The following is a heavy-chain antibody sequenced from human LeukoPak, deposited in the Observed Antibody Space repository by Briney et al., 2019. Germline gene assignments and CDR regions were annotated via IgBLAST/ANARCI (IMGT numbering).Heavy chain of an antibody. V-gene: IGHV3-7*01. CDR2: ISPDGSKI. Sequence: GGSLRLSCAASGFTLSSYWMSWVRQAPGKGLECVANISPDGSKIYYVDSVRGRFTSSRDNAKNSLFLQMNSLRAEDTAVYYCMRAFQGYWGQGTLVTVSS. CDR3: MRAFQGY. J-gene: IGHJ4*02. D-gene: IGHD2/OR15-2a*01. CDR1: GFTLSSYW.